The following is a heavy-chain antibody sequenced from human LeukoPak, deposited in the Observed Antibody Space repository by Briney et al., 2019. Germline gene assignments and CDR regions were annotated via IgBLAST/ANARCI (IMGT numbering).Heavy chain of an antibody. D-gene: IGHD3-10*01. Sequence: GGSLLLSCAASGFTSSTHWMYWVRQAPGKELVWVSRISGDGSMTSYADSVKGRFTISRDNAEDTLFLQMTSLRVEDTALYFCASLLTPYHGSGGGGMDVWGQGTTVTVSS. J-gene: IGHJ6*02. CDR2: ISGDGSMT. CDR3: ASLLTPYHGSGGGGMDV. CDR1: GFTSSTHW. V-gene: IGHV3-74*01.